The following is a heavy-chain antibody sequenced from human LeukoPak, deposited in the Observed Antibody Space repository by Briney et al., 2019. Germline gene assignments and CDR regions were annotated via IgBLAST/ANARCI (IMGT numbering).Heavy chain of an antibody. V-gene: IGHV1-2*02. CDR3: AREYGSGSYSPRGPRYYYYMDV. J-gene: IGHJ6*03. CDR1: GYTFTGYY. Sequence: ASVKVSCKASGYTFTGYYMHWVRQAPGQGLEWMGWINPNSGCTNYAQKFQGRVTMTRDTSISTAYMELSRLRSDDTAVYYCAREYGSGSYSPRGPRYYYYMDVWGKGTTVTISS. CDR2: INPNSGCT. D-gene: IGHD3-10*01.